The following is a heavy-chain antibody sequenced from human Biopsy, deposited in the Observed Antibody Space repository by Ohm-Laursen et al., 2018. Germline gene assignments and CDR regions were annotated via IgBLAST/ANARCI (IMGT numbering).Heavy chain of an antibody. CDR3: ARGGGYNWNNGWFDP. CDR1: GGTFSSSA. D-gene: IGHD1/OR15-1a*01. V-gene: IGHV1-69*13. J-gene: IGHJ5*02. Sequence: ASVKVSCKAPGGTFSSSAITWVRQAPGQGLEWMGGIIGIFRTAHYAQKFQGRVTITADEFMSTAYMELSSLRSEDTAVYYCARGGGYNWNNGWFDPWGQGTLVTVSS. CDR2: IIGIFRTA.